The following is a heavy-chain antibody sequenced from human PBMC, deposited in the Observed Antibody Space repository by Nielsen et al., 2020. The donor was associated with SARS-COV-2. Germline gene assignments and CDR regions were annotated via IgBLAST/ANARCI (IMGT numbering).Heavy chain of an antibody. CDR3: GSQGGPFTMGRDWFDP. V-gene: IGHV1-69*13. CDR2: IIPIFGTA. CDR1: GGTFSSYA. J-gene: IGHJ5*02. D-gene: IGHD3-10*01. Sequence: SVKVSCKASGGTFSSYAISWVRQAPGQGLEWMGGIIPIFGTANYAQKFQGRVTITADESTSTAYMELSSLRSEDTAVYYCGSQGGPFTMGRDWFDPWGQGTLVTVSS.